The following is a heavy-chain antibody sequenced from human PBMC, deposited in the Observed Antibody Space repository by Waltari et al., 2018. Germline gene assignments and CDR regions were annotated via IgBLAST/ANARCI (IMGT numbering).Heavy chain of an antibody. Sequence: QVQLVQSGAEVKKPGASVKVSCKASGYTFTGYYMHWVRQAPGQGLEGMGRINPNSGGTNYAQKFQGRVTMTRDTSISTAYMELSRLRSDDTAVYYCARARVGGVAATSPWGYWGQGTLVTVSS. V-gene: IGHV1-2*06. CDR1: GYTFTGYY. J-gene: IGHJ4*02. CDR2: INPNSGGT. D-gene: IGHD2-15*01. CDR3: ARARVGGVAATSPWGY.